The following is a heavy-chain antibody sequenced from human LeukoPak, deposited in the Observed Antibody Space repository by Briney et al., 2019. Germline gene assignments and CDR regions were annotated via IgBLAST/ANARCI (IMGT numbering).Heavy chain of an antibody. D-gene: IGHD3-10*02. Sequence: GGSLRLSCAASGFTVSSNYMSWVRQAPGKGLEWVSVIYSDSSTYYADSVKGRFTISRDKSKNTLYLQMNSLRAEDTAMYYCARNLPMLFGGQGTLVTVSP. CDR1: GFTVSSNY. V-gene: IGHV3-53*01. CDR3: ARNLPMLF. CDR2: IYSDSST. J-gene: IGHJ4*02.